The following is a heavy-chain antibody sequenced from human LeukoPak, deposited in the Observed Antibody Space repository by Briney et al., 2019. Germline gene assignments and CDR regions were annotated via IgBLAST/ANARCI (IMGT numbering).Heavy chain of an antibody. D-gene: IGHD2-2*02. J-gene: IGHJ4*02. CDR2: IRYDGSNK. Sequence: GGSLRLSCAASGFTFSIYGMHWVRQALGKGLEWVAFIRYDGSNKYYADSVKGRFTISRDNSKNTLYLQMNSLRAEDTAVYYCAKDHIAVVPATISYWGQGTLVTVSS. V-gene: IGHV3-30*02. CDR1: GFTFSIYG. CDR3: AKDHIAVVPATISY.